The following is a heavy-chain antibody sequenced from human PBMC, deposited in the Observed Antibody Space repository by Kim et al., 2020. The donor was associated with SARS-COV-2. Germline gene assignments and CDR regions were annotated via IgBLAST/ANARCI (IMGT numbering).Heavy chain of an antibody. CDR3: VRGGIHYSISRASVFGP. D-gene: IGHD6-13*01. CDR2: INPNSGGT. V-gene: IGHV1-2*06. CDR1: GYAFSDYY. Sequence: ASVKVSCKAFGYAFSDYYMHWVRQVPGQGLEWMGRINPNSGGTNYAQKFQGRVTMTRDTSISTAYMELSRLRSDDTAVYFCVRGGIHYSISRASVFGPWG. J-gene: IGHJ5*02.